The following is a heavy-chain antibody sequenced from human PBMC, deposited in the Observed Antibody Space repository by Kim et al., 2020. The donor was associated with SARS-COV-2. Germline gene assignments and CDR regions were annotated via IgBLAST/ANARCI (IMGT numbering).Heavy chain of an antibody. CDR2: FDPEDGET. J-gene: IGHJ4*02. V-gene: IGHV1-24*01. D-gene: IGHD3-22*01. Sequence: ASVKVSCKVSGYTLTELSMHWVRQAPGKGLEWMGGFDPEDGETIYAQKFQGRVTMTEDTSTDKAYMELSSLRSEDTAVYYCATLDSSGYYKEYYFDYWGQGTRVTVSS. CDR3: ATLDSSGYYKEYYFDY. CDR1: GYTLTELS.